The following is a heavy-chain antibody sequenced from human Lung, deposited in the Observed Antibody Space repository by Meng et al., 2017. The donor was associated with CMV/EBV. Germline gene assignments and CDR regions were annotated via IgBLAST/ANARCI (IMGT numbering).Heavy chain of an antibody. J-gene: IGHJ6*02. CDR3: ARAAFCSSSTCWYGMDV. CDR1: GLTLSTYG. V-gene: IGHV3-30*19. D-gene: IGHD2-2*01. Sequence: GESLKISCAASGLTLSTYGIHWVRQAPGKGLEWVAILSYDGSQRYYTDSVKGRFTISRDNSMDTMYLQMNSLRPEDTAVYYCARAAFCSSSTCWYGMDVWGQGTTVTVSS. CDR2: LSYDGSQR.